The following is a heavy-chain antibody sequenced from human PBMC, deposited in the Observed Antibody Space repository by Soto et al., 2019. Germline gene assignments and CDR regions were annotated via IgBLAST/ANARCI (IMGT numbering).Heavy chain of an antibody. CDR2: IYYSGST. Sequence: SETLSLTCTVAGGSISRYYWSWIRQPPGKGLEWIGYIYYSGSTNYNPSLKSRVTISVDTSKNQFSLKLSSVTAADTAVYYCARRQGDLRYCCGGSCYPTYYYYYYMDVWGKGTTVTVSS. CDR3: ARRQGDLRYCCGGSCYPTYYYYYYMDV. J-gene: IGHJ6*03. D-gene: IGHD2-15*01. CDR1: GGSISRYY. V-gene: IGHV4-59*08.